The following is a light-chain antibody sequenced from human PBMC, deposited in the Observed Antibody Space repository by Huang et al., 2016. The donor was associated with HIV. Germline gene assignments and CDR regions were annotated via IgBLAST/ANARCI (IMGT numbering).Light chain of an antibody. CDR2: KVS. J-gene: IGKJ3*01. V-gene: IGKV2-30*02. Sequence: VVMTQSPLSLPVTLGQPASISCMSSQTLVHDDGITKLTWYQQRPGKSTKRLIYKVSNRDSWVPDRFSGSGSGTEFTLKIRRVEAEDVGIYYCKQDIYWPLTFGPGTKVHIK. CDR1: QTLVHDDGITK. CDR3: KQDIYWPLT.